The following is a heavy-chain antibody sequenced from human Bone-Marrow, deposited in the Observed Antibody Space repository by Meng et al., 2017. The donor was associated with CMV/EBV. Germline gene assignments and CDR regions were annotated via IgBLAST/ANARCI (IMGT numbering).Heavy chain of an antibody. J-gene: IGHJ6*02. CDR1: GLTVSGTY. V-gene: IGHV3-53*01. Sequence: GESLKISCAASGLTVSGTYMSWVRQAPGKGLEWVSVIFNDGRTYYADSVKGRFTISRDNSKNTVYFQMNSLRAEDTAVYYCARNNRHDFWSDYGMDVWGQGTTVTVSS. D-gene: IGHD3-3*01. CDR2: IFNDGRT. CDR3: ARNNRHDFWSDYGMDV.